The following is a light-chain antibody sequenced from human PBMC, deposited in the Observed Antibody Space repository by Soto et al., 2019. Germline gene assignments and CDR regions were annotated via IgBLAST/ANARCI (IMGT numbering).Light chain of an antibody. CDR2: KAS. CDR1: QSISSW. V-gene: IGKV1-5*03. Sequence: DIQMTQSPSTLSASVGDRVTITCRASQSISSWLAWYQQKPGKAPKLLIYKASSLESGVPSRFSGSGSGTEFTLTISSLQTDDFATYYCQQYNSYSPTFGPGTKVDIQ. J-gene: IGKJ3*01. CDR3: QQYNSYSPT.